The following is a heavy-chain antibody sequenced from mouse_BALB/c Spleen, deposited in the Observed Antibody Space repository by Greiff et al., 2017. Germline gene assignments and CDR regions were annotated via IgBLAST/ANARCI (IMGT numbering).Heavy chain of an antibody. CDR1: GYTFTSYW. J-gene: IGHJ4*01. CDR3: ASYYLYAMDD. Sequence: VQLQQSGAELAKPGASVKMSCKASGYTFTSYWMHWVKQRPGQGLEWIGYINPSTGYTEYNQKFKDKATLTADKSSSTAYMQLSSLTSEDSAVYYCASYYLYAMDDWGQGTSVTVSS. V-gene: IGHV1-7*01. D-gene: IGHD2-10*01. CDR2: INPSTGYT.